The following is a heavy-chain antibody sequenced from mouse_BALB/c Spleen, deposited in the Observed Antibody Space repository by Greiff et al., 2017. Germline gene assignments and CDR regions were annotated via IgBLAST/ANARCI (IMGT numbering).Heavy chain of an antibody. CDR3: ARGRYDYFDY. D-gene: IGHD2-14*01. CDR2: IFPGSGNT. V-gene: IGHV1-66*01. Sequence: QVHVKQSGPELVKPGASVKISCKASGYSFTSYYIHWVKQRPGQGLEWIGWIFPGSGNTKYNEKFKGKATLTADTSSSTAYMQLSSLTSEDSAVYFCARGRYDYFDYWGQGTTLTVSS. J-gene: IGHJ2*01. CDR1: GYSFTSYY.